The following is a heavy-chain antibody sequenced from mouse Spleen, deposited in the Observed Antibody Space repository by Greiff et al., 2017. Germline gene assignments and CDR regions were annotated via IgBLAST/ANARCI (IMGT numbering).Heavy chain of an antibody. D-gene: IGHD2-1*01. CDR2: ISSGGGNT. CDR1: GFTFSSYT. CDR3: ARQGYYDGQYFDV. J-gene: IGHJ1*01. Sequence: DVMLVESGGGLVKPGGSLKLSCAASGFTFSSYTMSWVRQTPAKRLEWVATISSGGGNTYYPGSVKGRFTISRDNARNTLYLQMSSLRSEDTAMYYCARQGYYDGQYFDVWGAGTTVTVSS. V-gene: IGHV5-9*01.